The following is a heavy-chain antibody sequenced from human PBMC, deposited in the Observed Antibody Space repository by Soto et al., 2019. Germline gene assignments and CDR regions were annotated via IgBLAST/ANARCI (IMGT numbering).Heavy chain of an antibody. Sequence: EVQLLESGGGLVHPGGSLRRSCAASGFTFSSYAMSWVRQAPGNGLEWVSAISGRGGSTYYADSVKGRFTISRDNSKNTLYLQMNRLRAEDTDVYYCAKGAVQQWLVRGRLVNYFDYWGQGTLVPVSS. D-gene: IGHD6-19*01. CDR3: AKGAVQQWLVRGRLVNYFDY. V-gene: IGHV3-23*01. J-gene: IGHJ4*02. CDR2: ISGRGGST. CDR1: GFTFSSYA.